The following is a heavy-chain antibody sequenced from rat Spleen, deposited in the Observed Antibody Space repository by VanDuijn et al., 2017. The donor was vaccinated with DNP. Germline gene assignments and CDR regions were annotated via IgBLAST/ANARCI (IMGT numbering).Heavy chain of an antibody. CDR1: GFTFSNYD. CDR3: ASGLY. D-gene: IGHD4-1*01. J-gene: IGHJ2*01. Sequence: EVQLVESGGGLVQPGRSLKLSCAASGFTFSNYDMAWVRQAPNKGLEWVATISTSGGSTYYRDSVRGRFTLYRDNAKSTLYLQMDSLRSEDTATYYCASGLYWGQGVMVTVSS. CDR2: ISTSGGST. V-gene: IGHV5-25*01.